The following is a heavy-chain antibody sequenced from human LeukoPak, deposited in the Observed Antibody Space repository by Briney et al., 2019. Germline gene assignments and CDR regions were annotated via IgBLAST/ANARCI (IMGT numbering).Heavy chain of an antibody. D-gene: IGHD2-15*01. Sequence: PSETLSLTCTVSGGSISSGGYYWSWIRQHPGKGLEWIGYIYYSGSTYYNPSLKSRVTISVDTSKNQFSLKLSSVTAADTAVYYCARQLGYCSGGSCYLSPNWFDPWGQGTLVTVSS. CDR1: GGSISSGGYY. J-gene: IGHJ5*02. CDR3: ARQLGYCSGGSCYLSPNWFDP. V-gene: IGHV4-31*03. CDR2: IYYSGST.